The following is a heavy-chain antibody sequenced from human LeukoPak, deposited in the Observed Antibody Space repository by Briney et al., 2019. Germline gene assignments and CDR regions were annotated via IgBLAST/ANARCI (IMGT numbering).Heavy chain of an antibody. Sequence: SETLSLTCTVSGGSISSYYWSWIRQPPGKGLEWIGYIYYSGSTNYNPSLKGRVTISVDTSKNQFSLKLSSVTAADTAVYYCARKGPNPLNWFDPWGQGTLVTVSS. D-gene: IGHD3-16*02. V-gene: IGHV4-59*01. CDR2: IYYSGST. J-gene: IGHJ5*02. CDR3: ARKGPNPLNWFDP. CDR1: GGSISSYY.